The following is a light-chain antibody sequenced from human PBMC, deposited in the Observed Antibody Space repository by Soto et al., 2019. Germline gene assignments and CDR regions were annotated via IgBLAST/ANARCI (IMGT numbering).Light chain of an antibody. V-gene: IGKV3-15*01. CDR1: QSVSSN. CDR3: QQYNNWPPGSFFT. Sequence: EIVMTQSPATLSVSPGERATLSCRASQSVSSNLAWYQQKPGQAPRLLIYGASTRANGIPARFSCSGSGTEFTLTISSLQSEDFAVYYCQQYNNWPPGSFFTFGPGTKVDIK. CDR2: GAS. J-gene: IGKJ3*01.